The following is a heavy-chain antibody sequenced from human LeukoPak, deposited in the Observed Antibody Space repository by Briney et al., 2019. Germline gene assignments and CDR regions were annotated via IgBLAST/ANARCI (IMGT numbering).Heavy chain of an antibody. CDR3: ARAPSGCGGTCAFDS. CDR2: MHADGDS. Sequence: PSETLSLTCTVSGDSISGYFWSWIRQPAGKGLEWIGRMHADGDSNYNPSLKSRITLSFDTPGNQFSLTLTSVTAADTAVYFCARAPSGCGGTCAFDSWGQGTLVTVS. V-gene: IGHV4-4*07. J-gene: IGHJ4*02. D-gene: IGHD2-15*01. CDR1: GDSISGYF.